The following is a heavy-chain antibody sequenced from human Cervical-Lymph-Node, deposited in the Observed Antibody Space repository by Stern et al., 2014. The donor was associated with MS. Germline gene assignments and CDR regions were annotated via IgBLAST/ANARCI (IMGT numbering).Heavy chain of an antibody. CDR3: ARDNWGSLDY. J-gene: IGHJ4*02. Sequence: QVQLQESGPGLVKPSETLSLTCTVSGVSISDYTGGWVRQPPGKGLEWIGYDSNSGNINYNPSLKSRVTISVDTSKNQCSLKLSSVTAADTAIYFCARDNWGSLDYWGQGILVTVSS. CDR2: DSNSGNI. D-gene: IGHD7-27*01. CDR1: GVSISDYT. V-gene: IGHV4-59*01.